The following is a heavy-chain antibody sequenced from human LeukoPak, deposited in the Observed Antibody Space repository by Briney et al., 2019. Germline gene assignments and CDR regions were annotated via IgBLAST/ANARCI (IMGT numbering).Heavy chain of an antibody. V-gene: IGHV3-30*04. Sequence: PGGSLRLSCEASGFTFTTYAMQWVRQAPGKGLDWVAVISSDGSKMYYADSVKGRFTISRDNAKNSLSLQMNSLRAEDTAVYYCARGTTVANVDYWGQGTLVTVSS. CDR1: GFTFTTYA. CDR2: ISSDGSKM. D-gene: IGHD4-23*01. CDR3: ARGTTVANVDY. J-gene: IGHJ4*02.